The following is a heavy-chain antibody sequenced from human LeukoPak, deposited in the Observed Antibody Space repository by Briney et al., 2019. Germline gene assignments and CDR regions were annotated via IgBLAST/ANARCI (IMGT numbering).Heavy chain of an antibody. Sequence: GESLKISCKGSGYSFTSYWIGWVRQMPGKGLEWMGIIYPGDSDTRYSPSFQGQVTISADKSISTAYLQWSSLKASDTAMYYCARHGGDCSSTSCYNAYYYGMDVWGQGTTVTVSS. CDR1: GYSFTSYW. V-gene: IGHV5-51*01. J-gene: IGHJ6*02. CDR3: ARHGGDCSSTSCYNAYYYGMDV. CDR2: IYPGDSDT. D-gene: IGHD2-2*02.